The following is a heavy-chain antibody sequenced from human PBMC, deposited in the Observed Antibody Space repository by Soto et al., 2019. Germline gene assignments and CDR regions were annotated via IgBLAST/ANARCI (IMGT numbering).Heavy chain of an antibody. CDR1: GVDFRGSY. V-gene: IGHV3-11*01. J-gene: IGHJ5*02. CDR3: AGFKEGNILGLRWRDP. CDR2: ISDTGRTI. Sequence: GGSLRLSCVASGVDFRGSYMNWVRQAPGKGLEWISYISDTGRTIHYADSVKGRFVISRDNSKDSLYLQMNDLRPDDTAVYYCAGFKEGNILGLRWRDPWGQGTRVTVSS. D-gene: IGHD4-4*01.